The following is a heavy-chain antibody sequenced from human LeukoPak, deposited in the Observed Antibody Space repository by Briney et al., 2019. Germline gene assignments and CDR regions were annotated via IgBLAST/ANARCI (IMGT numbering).Heavy chain of an antibody. CDR2: ISSSSSYI. J-gene: IGHJ3*02. D-gene: IGHD3-22*01. V-gene: IGHV3-21*01. CDR3: ARDGSSGYHDAFDI. Sequence: GGSLRLSCAASGFTFSSYSMNWVRQAPGKGLEWVPSISSSSSYIYYADSVKGRFTISRDNAKNSLYLQMNSLRAEDTAVYYCARDGSSGYHDAFDIWGQGTMVTVSS. CDR1: GFTFSSYS.